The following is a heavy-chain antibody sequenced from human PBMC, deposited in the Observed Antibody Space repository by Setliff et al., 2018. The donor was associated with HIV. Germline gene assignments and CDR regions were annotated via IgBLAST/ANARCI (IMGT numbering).Heavy chain of an antibody. CDR3: ARVHLTTNAVYGVVPNWFDP. Sequence: GGSLRLSCEASGFTFSDFWMHWVRQAPGKGLEWVASISPDGSRNYCVGSVKGRFTASRDNAKSSLYLQMNSLRAEDTAVYYCARVHLTTNAVYGVVPNWFDPWGQGALVTVSS. J-gene: IGHJ5*02. D-gene: IGHD3-3*01. CDR2: ISPDGSRN. CDR1: GFTFSDFW. V-gene: IGHV3-7*03.